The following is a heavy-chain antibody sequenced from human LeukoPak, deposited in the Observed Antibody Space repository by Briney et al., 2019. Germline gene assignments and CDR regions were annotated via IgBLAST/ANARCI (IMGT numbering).Heavy chain of an antibody. D-gene: IGHD6-13*01. CDR1: GYSISSGYY. CDR2: IYHSGST. Sequence: PSETLSLTCTVSGYSISSGYYWGWIRQPPGKGLEWIGSIYHSGSTYYNPSLKSRVTISVDTSKNQFSLKLSSVTAADTAVYYCARVELGCDSRAYWGQGTLVTVSS. V-gene: IGHV4-38-2*02. J-gene: IGHJ4*02. CDR3: ARVELGCDSRAY.